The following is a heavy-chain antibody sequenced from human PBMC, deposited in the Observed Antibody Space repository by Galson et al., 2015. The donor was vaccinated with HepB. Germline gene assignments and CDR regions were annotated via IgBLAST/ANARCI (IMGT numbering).Heavy chain of an antibody. J-gene: IGHJ3*02. CDR1: GFIFSSYP. CDR3: TKILEVAGRGVAFDI. V-gene: IGHV3-23*01. Sequence: SLRLSCAASGFIFSSYPMSWVRQAPGKGLEWVPSIGSTGTTTYYAASVKGRFAVSRDNANSQNMMYLQMSSLRAEDTAMYYCTKILEVAGRGVAFDIWGQGTMVTVSS. CDR2: IGSTGTTT. D-gene: IGHD6-19*01.